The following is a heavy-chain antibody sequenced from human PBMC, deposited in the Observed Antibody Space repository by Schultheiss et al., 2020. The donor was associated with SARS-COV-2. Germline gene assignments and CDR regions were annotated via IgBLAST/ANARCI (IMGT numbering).Heavy chain of an antibody. CDR2: ISYDGSNK. D-gene: IGHD2-21*01. CDR1: GFTFSSYG. V-gene: IGHV3-30*03. CDR3: ASLGGDKDL. Sequence: GGSLRLSCAASGFTFSSYGMHWVRQAPGKGLEWVAVISYDGSNKYYADSVKGRFTISRDNSKNTLYLQMNSLRAEDTDVYYCASLGGDKDLWGRGTLVTVSS. J-gene: IGHJ2*01.